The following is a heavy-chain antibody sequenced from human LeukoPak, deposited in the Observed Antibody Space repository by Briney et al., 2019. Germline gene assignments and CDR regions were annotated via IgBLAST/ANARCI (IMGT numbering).Heavy chain of an antibody. CDR3: ARGDKEYSSGWYVGYYYGMDV. Sequence: GGSLRLSCAASGFTFSSYGMQWVRQAPGKGLEWVAVIWYDGSNKYYADSVKGRFTISRDNSKNTLYLQMNSLRAEDTAVYYCARGDKEYSSGWYVGYYYGMDVWGQGTTVTVSS. J-gene: IGHJ6*02. CDR1: GFTFSSYG. CDR2: IWYDGSNK. D-gene: IGHD6-19*01. V-gene: IGHV3-33*01.